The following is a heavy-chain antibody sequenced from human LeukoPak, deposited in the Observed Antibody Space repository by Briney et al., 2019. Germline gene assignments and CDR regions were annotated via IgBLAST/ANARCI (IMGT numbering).Heavy chain of an antibody. D-gene: IGHD1-14*01. Sequence: GGSLRLSCAASGFTFSSYWMHWVRQAPGKGLEWVSVIYTGGSTYYADSVKGRFTISRDNSKNTLYLQMNSLRAEDTAVYYCARGRGEANRNAFDIWGQGTMVTVSS. J-gene: IGHJ3*02. CDR3: ARGRGEANRNAFDI. V-gene: IGHV3-53*01. CDR2: IYTGGST. CDR1: GFTFSSYW.